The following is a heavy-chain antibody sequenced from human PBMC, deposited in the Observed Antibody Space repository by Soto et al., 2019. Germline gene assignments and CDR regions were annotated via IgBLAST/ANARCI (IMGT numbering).Heavy chain of an antibody. V-gene: IGHV1-69*01. CDR3: ARRAVYLSSGYYYFDY. D-gene: IGHD6-19*01. CDR2: IIPFFGTA. Sequence: QVQLVQSGAEVKKPGSSVKVSCRASGGTFSSHGIFWVRQAPGQGLEWMGGIIPFFGTANYAQKFQGRVTITADESTSTAYMELSRLRSDDTAVYYFARRAVYLSSGYYYFDYWGQGTLVTVSS. CDR1: GGTFSSHG. J-gene: IGHJ4*02.